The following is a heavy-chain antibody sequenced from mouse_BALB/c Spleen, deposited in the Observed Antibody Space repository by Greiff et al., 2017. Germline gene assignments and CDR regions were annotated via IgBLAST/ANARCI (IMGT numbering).Heavy chain of an antibody. J-gene: IGHJ2*01. CDR3: ARGHYYGYYFDY. Sequence: EVHLVESGGGLVQPGGSLRLSCATSGFTFSDFYMEWVRQPPGKRLEWIAASRNKANDYTTEYSASVKGRFIVSRDTSQSILYLQMNALRAEDTAIYYCARGHYYGYYFDYWGQGTTLTVSS. CDR1: GFTFSDFY. CDR2: SRNKANDYTT. D-gene: IGHD1-2*01. V-gene: IGHV7-1*02.